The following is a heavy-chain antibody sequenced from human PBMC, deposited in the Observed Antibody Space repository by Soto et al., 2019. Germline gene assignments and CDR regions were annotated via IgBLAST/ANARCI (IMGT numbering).Heavy chain of an antibody. Sequence: ASVKVSCKASGYTFTGYYMHWVRQAPGQGLEWMGWINPNSGGTNYAQKFQGWVTMTRDTSISTAYMELSRLRSDDTAVYYCARGEGYCSSTSCYDAFDIWGQGTMVTVSS. V-gene: IGHV1-2*04. CDR1: GYTFTGYY. CDR3: ARGEGYCSSTSCYDAFDI. D-gene: IGHD2-2*01. J-gene: IGHJ3*02. CDR2: INPNSGGT.